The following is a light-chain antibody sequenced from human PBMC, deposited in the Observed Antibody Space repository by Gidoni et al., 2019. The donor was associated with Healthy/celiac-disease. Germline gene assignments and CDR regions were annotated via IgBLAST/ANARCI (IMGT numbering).Light chain of an antibody. J-gene: IGKJ2*04. V-gene: IGKV3-20*01. CDR1: QSVSSSY. CDR3: QQYGSSPQCS. CDR2: GAS. Sequence: EIVLTQSPGTLSLSPGERATLSCRASQSVSSSYLAWYQQKPGQAPRLLIYGASSSATGIPDRFSGSGSGTDFTLTISRLEPEDFAVYYCQQYGSSPQCSFGQGTKLEIK.